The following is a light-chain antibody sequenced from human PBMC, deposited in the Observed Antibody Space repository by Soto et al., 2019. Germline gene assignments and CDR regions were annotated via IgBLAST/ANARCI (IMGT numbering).Light chain of an antibody. CDR2: KAS. CDR3: QHYNSYSEA. J-gene: IGKJ1*01. Sequence: DIQMTQSPSTLSGSVGDRVTITCRASQTISSWLAWYQQKPGKAPKLLIYKASTLKSGVPSRFSGSGSGTEFTLTISSLQHDDFDTYYCQHYNSYSEAFGQGTKGDIK. V-gene: IGKV1-5*03. CDR1: QTISSW.